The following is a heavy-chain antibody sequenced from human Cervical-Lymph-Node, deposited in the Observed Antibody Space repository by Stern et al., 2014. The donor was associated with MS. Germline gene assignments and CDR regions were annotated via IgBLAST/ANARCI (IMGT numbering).Heavy chain of an antibody. V-gene: IGHV4-61*02. CDR2: IYTSGNT. D-gene: IGHD2-15*01. CDR3: ARDFYLGYFIHNWFDP. J-gene: IGHJ5*02. CDR1: GGSISSGTYY. Sequence: QVQLQESGPGLVKPSQTLSLTCTVSGGSISSGTYYWSWIRQPAGKGLEWIGRIYTSGNTNSNPSLRSRVPISVDTSKNQFSLKLSSVTAADTAVYYCARDFYLGYFIHNWFDPWGQGTLVTVSS.